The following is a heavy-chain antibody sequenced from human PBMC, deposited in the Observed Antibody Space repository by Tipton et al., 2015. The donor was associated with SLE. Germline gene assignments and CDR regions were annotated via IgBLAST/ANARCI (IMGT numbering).Heavy chain of an antibody. CDR3: ARERSSGDQSAFDI. J-gene: IGHJ3*02. CDR1: GFTFSSYW. CDR2: IKLDGSEK. D-gene: IGHD6-19*01. Sequence: GSLRLSCAASGFTFSSYWMSWVRQAPGKGLEWVANIKLDGSEKYYVDSVKGRFTISRDNAKNSLYLQMNSLRAEDTAVYYCARERSSGDQSAFDIWGQGTMVTVSS. V-gene: IGHV3-7*01.